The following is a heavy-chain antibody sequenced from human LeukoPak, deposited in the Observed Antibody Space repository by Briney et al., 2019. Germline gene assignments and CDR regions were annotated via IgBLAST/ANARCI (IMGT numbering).Heavy chain of an antibody. CDR1: GYTFTSYD. D-gene: IGHD3-10*01. CDR2: MNPNSGNT. CDR3: ARGGVLLWFGELIY. V-gene: IGHV1-8*01. Sequence: ASVKVSCKASGYTFTSYDINWVRQATGQGLEWMGWMNPNSGNTGYAQKFQGRVTMTRNTSISTAYMELRSLRSEDTAVYYCARGGVLLWFGELIYWGQGTLVTVSS. J-gene: IGHJ4*02.